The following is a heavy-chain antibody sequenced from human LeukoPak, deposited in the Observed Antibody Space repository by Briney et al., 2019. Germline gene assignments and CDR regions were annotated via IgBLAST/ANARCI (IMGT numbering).Heavy chain of an antibody. Sequence: GGSLRLSCAASGFTFSSYSMNWVRQAPGKGLEWVSALSSTSTYIYYVDSVKGRFTISRDNAKNSLYLQMNSLRAEDTAIYFCAGVRRRSSAYDYSDYWGQGTLVTVSA. CDR3: AGVRRRSSAYDYSDY. J-gene: IGHJ4*02. V-gene: IGHV3-21*06. CDR2: LSSTSTYI. D-gene: IGHD5-12*01. CDR1: GFTFSSYS.